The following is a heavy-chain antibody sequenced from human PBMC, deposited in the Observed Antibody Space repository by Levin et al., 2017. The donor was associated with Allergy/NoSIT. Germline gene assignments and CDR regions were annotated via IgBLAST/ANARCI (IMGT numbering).Heavy chain of an antibody. V-gene: IGHV3-23*01. D-gene: IGHD3-22*01. J-gene: IGHJ4*02. CDR1: GFTFSNYG. CDR2: ITISGDST. Sequence: GGSLRLSCTTAGFTFSNYGMNWVRQAPGKGLEWVSAITISGDSTFYRDSVKGRFTISRDNSKNTLFLQMSRLRAEDTAVYYCASLPPYDSGGYQSEAFDYWGQGTLVTVSS. CDR3: ASLPPYDSGGYQSEAFDY.